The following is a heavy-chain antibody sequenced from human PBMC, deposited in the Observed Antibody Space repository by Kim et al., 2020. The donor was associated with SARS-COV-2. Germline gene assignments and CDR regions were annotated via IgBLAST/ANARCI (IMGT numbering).Heavy chain of an antibody. J-gene: IGHJ4*02. D-gene: IGHD3-10*01. V-gene: IGHV4-34*01. Sequence: SRVTISVDTAKNQFSLKLSSVTAADTAVYYCARGRMRLLWYRFPSPDFDYWGQGTLVTVSS. CDR3: ARGRMRLLWYRFPSPDFDY.